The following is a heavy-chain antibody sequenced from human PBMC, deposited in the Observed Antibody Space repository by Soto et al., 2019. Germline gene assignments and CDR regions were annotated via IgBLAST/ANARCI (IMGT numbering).Heavy chain of an antibody. J-gene: IGHJ5*02. D-gene: IGHD3-10*01. Sequence: GGSLRLSCASSGFTFSSYGMHWVRQAPGKGLEWVAVIWYDGSNKYYADSVKGRFTISRDNSKNTLYLQMNSLRAEDTAVYYCARSYGSGSYYPYNWFDPWGQGTLVTVSS. CDR2: IWYDGSNK. V-gene: IGHV3-33*01. CDR3: ARSYGSGSYYPYNWFDP. CDR1: GFTFSSYG.